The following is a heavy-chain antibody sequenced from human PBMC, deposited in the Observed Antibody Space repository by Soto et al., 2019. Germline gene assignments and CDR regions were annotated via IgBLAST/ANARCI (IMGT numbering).Heavy chain of an antibody. V-gene: IGHV3-33*01. CDR2: IWYDGSNK. Sequence: QVQLVESGGGVVQPGRSLRLSCAASGFTFSSYGMHWVRQAPGKGLEWVAVIWYDGSNKYYADSVKGRFTISRDNSKNTLYLQMNSLRAEDTAVYYCARENGLVLRFLERGYYYGMDVWGQGTTVTVSS. D-gene: IGHD3-3*01. CDR1: GFTFSSYG. CDR3: ARENGLVLRFLERGYYYGMDV. J-gene: IGHJ6*02.